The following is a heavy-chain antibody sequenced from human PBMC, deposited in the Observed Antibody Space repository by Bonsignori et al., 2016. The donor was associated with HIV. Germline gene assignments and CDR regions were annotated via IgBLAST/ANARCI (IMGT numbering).Heavy chain of an antibody. CDR1: GGSLSGYY. J-gene: IGHJ5*02. V-gene: IGHV4-34*01. D-gene: IGHD6-19*01. CDR2: VNHRGSA. CDR3: VGQWLALNWFDP. Sequence: QVQLQQWGAGLLKPSETLSLTCAVYGGSLSGYYWSWLRQPPGKGLEWIGEVNHRGSATYNPSFKSRVSISVDTSRDQFFPRACNSVTSADTAVYYCVGQWLALNWFDPSG.